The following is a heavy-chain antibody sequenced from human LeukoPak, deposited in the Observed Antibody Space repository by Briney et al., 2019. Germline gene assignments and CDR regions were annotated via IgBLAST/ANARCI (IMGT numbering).Heavy chain of an antibody. Sequence: GEALQICCAGSGYDFTSYWIGWVRHMTGQGMGWMGIIYPGDSESRYSPPFQGSVTTPADKSITTAYLQWSSLKASDIAMYYWARLGTTVDYWGQGTLVTVSS. V-gene: IGHV5-51*01. J-gene: IGHJ4*02. CDR2: IYPGDSES. CDR1: GYDFTSYW. CDR3: ARLGTTVDY. D-gene: IGHD4-17*01.